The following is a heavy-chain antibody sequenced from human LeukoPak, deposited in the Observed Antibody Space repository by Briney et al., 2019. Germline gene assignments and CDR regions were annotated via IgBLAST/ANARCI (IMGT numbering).Heavy chain of an antibody. Sequence: PSETLSLTCAVYGGSFSGYYWSWIRQPPGKGLEWIGEINHSGSTNYNPSLKSRVTISVDTSKNQFSLKLSSVTAADTAVYYCAGVPNYDFWSGYRPTYYYYMDVWGKGTTVTVSS. CDR1: GGSFSGYY. J-gene: IGHJ6*03. CDR3: AGVPNYDFWSGYRPTYYYYMDV. D-gene: IGHD3-3*01. V-gene: IGHV4-34*01. CDR2: INHSGST.